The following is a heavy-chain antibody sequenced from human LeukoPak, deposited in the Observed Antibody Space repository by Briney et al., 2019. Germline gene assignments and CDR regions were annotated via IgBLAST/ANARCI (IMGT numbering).Heavy chain of an antibody. CDR1: GFSFSNAA. CDR3: AHKTGFDY. Sequence: PGGSLRLSCAASGFSFSNAAMSWVRQAPGKGLEWVSTTYDRGDPTYYADSVKGRFIISRDNSKNTLYLQMNSPRAEDSAVYYCAHKTGFDYWGQGTLVSVSP. J-gene: IGHJ4*02. CDR2: TYDRGDPT. V-gene: IGHV3-23*01.